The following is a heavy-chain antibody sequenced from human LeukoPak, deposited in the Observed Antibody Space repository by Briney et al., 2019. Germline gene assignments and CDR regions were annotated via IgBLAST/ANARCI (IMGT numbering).Heavy chain of an antibody. J-gene: IGHJ5*02. CDR2: IYTSGST. D-gene: IGHD4-17*01. CDR3: ARSPGQSLRSAWFDP. CDR1: GGSIGSGSYY. V-gene: IGHV4-61*02. Sequence: SETLSLTCTVSGGSIGSGSYYWSWIRQPAGKGLEWIGRIYTSGSTNYNPSLKSRVTISVDTSKNQFSLKLSSVTAADTAVYYCARSPGQSLRSAWFDPWGQGTLVTVSS.